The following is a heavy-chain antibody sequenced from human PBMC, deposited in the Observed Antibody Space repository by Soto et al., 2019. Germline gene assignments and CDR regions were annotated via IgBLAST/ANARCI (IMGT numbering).Heavy chain of an antibody. J-gene: IGHJ5*02. D-gene: IGHD2-2*01. V-gene: IGHV4-39*02. Sequence: SETLSLTCTVSGDSISGSSHYWGWIRQPPGKGLEWIGSIYDSGSTYYSPSLRSRVSISVDTSKNQFSLKLSSVTAADTAVYYCAKAGQCTSCYYNWFDPWGQGTLVTVSS. CDR2: IYDSGST. CDR3: AKAGQCTSCYYNWFDP. CDR1: GDSISGSSHY.